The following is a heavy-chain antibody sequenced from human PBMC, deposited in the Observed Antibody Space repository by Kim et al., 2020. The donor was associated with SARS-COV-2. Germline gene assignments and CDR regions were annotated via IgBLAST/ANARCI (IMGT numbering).Heavy chain of an antibody. Sequence: SVKVSCKASGGTFSSYAISWVRQAPGQGLEWMGGIIPIFGTANYAQKFQGRVTITADESTSTAYMELSSLRSEDTAVYYCARDGPYYDILTGYYKEYYYYGMEVWGQGTTVTVSS. CDR2: IIPIFGTA. CDR1: GGTFSSYA. CDR3: ARDGPYYDILTGYYKEYYYYGMEV. D-gene: IGHD3-9*01. V-gene: IGHV1-69*13. J-gene: IGHJ6*02.